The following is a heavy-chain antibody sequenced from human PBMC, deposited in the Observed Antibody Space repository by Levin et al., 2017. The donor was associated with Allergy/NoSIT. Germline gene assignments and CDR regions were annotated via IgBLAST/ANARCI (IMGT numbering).Heavy chain of an antibody. CDR3: AKERGDAFDV. CDR1: GFTFSSNY. CDR2: IYTGGSR. J-gene: IGHJ3*01. Sequence: GGSLRLSCAASGFTFSSNYMSWVRQAPGKGLEWVSVIYTGGSRYYADNVKGRFIISRDESKNTHQLQMNSLRHEDTAVYYCAKERGDAFDVWGQGTMVTVSS. V-gene: IGHV3-66*02.